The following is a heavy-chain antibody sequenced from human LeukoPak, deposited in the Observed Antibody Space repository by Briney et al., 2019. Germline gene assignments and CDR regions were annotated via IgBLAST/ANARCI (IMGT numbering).Heavy chain of an antibody. V-gene: IGHV3-30*02. D-gene: IGHD5-18*01. CDR2: IRYDGSNK. Sequence: GGSLRLSCAASGFTFSSYGMHWVRQTPSKGLEWVAFIRYDGSNKYYADSVKGRFTISRDNSKNTLYLQMNSLRAEDTTVYYCAKDHSYDYEGLDYGGQGPLVTVSS. J-gene: IGHJ4*02. CDR3: AKDHSYDYEGLDY. CDR1: GFTFSSYG.